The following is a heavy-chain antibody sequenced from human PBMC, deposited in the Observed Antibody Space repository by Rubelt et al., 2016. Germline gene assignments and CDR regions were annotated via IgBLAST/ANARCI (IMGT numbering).Heavy chain of an antibody. D-gene: IGHD4-17*01. J-gene: IGHJ4*02. Sequence: QVQLVQSGAEVKKPGASVKVSCKASGYTFTSYGISWVRQAPGPGLEWMGIINPTGGSTSYAQKFQGRVTMTRDTSTSTVYMELSSLRSEDTAVYYCAREKATTVTPLDYWGQGTLVTVSS. CDR1: GYTFTSYG. CDR2: INPTGGST. V-gene: IGHV1-46*03. CDR3: AREKATTVTPLDY.